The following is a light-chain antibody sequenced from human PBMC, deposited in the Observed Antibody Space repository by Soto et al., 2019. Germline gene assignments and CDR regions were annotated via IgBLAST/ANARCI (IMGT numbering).Light chain of an antibody. CDR3: QQYNNWPRGT. Sequence: EIVMTQSPATVSVAPGERATLSCRASQSVSSNLAWYQQKPGQAPRLLIYGASTRATGIPARFSGSGSGTEFTLTLSSLQSEDFAVYYCQQYNNWPRGTFGQGTKVEIK. J-gene: IGKJ1*01. CDR1: QSVSSN. CDR2: GAS. V-gene: IGKV3-15*01.